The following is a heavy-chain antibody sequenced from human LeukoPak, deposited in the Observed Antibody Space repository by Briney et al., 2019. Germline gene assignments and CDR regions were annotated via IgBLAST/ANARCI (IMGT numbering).Heavy chain of an antibody. CDR1: GFTFSSYS. CDR2: ISSSSSYI. CDR3: ARDTSIFGVVIIDY. Sequence: GGSLRLFCGASGFTFSSYSMNWVRQAPGKGVEWVSSISSSSSYIYYADSVKGRFTISRDNAKNSLYLQMNSLRAEDTAVYYCARDTSIFGVVIIDYWGQGTLVTVSS. J-gene: IGHJ4*02. D-gene: IGHD3-3*01. V-gene: IGHV3-21*01.